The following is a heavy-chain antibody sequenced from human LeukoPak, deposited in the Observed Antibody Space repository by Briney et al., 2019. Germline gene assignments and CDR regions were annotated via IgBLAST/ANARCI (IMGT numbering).Heavy chain of an antibody. D-gene: IGHD3-22*01. V-gene: IGHV1-2*02. CDR2: INPNSGGT. Sequence: ASVKVSCKASGYTFTGYYTHWVRQAPGQGLEWMGWINPNSGGTNYAQKFQGRVTMTRDTSISTAYMGLSRPRSDDTAVYYCARDFPYYYDRVEAFDIWGQGTMVTVSS. CDR3: ARDFPYYYDRVEAFDI. J-gene: IGHJ3*02. CDR1: GYTFTGYY.